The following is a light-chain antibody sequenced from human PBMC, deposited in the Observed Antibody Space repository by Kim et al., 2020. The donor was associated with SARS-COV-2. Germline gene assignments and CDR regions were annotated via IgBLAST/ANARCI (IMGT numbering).Light chain of an antibody. CDR2: KAS. V-gene: IGKV1-5*03. J-gene: IGKJ1*01. CDR3: QQYNTYTWS. Sequence: ASAGDRVTIPCRASQTISSWLAWYQQKPGKAPKLLIYKASILESGVPSRFSGSGSGTEFTLTISSLQPDDFATYYCQQYNTYTWSFGPGTKVDIK. CDR1: QTISSW.